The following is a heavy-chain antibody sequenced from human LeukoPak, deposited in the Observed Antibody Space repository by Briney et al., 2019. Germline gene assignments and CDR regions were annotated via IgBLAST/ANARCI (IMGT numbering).Heavy chain of an antibody. V-gene: IGHV3-21*01. CDR2: ISSSSSYI. J-gene: IGHJ4*02. CDR1: GFTFSSYA. Sequence: GGSLRLSCAASGFTFSSYAMSWVRQAPGKGLEWVSAISSSSSYIYYADSVKGRFTISRDNAKNSLYLQMNSLRAEDTAVYYCASRGYSYGYEWGQGTLVTVSS. D-gene: IGHD5-18*01. CDR3: ASRGYSYGYE.